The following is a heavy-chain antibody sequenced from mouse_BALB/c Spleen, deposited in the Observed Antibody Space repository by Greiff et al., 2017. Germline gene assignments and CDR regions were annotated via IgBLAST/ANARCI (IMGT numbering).Heavy chain of an antibody. CDR2: IDPENGDT. CDR1: GFNIKDYY. D-gene: IGHD3-1*01. Sequence: VQLQQSGAELVRSGASVKLSCTASGFNIKDYYMHWVKQRPEQGLEWIGWIDPENGDTEYAPKFQGKATMTADTSSNTAYLQLSSLTSEDTAVYFCARSGGNSFDYWGQGTTLTVSS. CDR3: ARSGGNSFDY. V-gene: IGHV14-4*02. J-gene: IGHJ2*01.